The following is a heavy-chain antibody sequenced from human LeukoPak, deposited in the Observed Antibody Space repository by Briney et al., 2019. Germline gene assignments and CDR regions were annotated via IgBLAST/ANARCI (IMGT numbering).Heavy chain of an antibody. CDR3: ATSPYFGVVSY. D-gene: IGHD3-3*01. J-gene: IGHJ4*02. CDR2: IYYSGST. Sequence: PSETLSLTCTVSGGSIISNYWNWIRQPPGKPLGWIGNIYYSGSTYYNPSRKSRATISVDRSKNQFSLSLISATAADTAMYYCATSPYFGVVSYWGQGTLVTVSS. CDR1: GGSIISNY. V-gene: IGHV4-59*01.